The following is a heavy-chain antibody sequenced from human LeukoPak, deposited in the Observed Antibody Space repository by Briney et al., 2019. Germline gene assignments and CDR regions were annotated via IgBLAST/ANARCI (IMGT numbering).Heavy chain of an antibody. CDR2: IYYSGST. D-gene: IGHD6-19*01. J-gene: IGHJ5*02. Sequence: PSETLSLTCTVSGGSISSGDYYWSWIRQPPGKGLEWIGYIYYSGSTYYNPSLKSRVTISVDTSKNQFSLKLSPVTAADTAVYYCARDRGSGWYRPNWFDPWGQGTVVTVSS. CDR3: ARDRGSGWYRPNWFDP. V-gene: IGHV4-30-4*08. CDR1: GGSISSGDYY.